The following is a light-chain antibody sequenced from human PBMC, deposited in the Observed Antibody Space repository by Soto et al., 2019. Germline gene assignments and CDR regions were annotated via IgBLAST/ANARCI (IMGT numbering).Light chain of an antibody. J-gene: IGKJ2*01. V-gene: IGKV3-20*01. CDR2: GAS. CDR3: QQYGSSPTYT. CDR1: QSVSSTY. Sequence: EIVLTQSPGTLSLSPGERATLSCRAGQSVSSTYLAWYQQKPGQAPRLLIYGASSRATGIPDRFSGSGSGTDFTLTISRLEPEDFAVYYCQQYGSSPTYTFGKGTKLEIK.